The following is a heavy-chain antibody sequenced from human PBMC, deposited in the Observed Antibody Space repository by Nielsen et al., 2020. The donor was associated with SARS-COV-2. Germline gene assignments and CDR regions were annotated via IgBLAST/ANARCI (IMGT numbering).Heavy chain of an antibody. D-gene: IGHD7-27*01. CDR1: GGSISSYY. Sequence: SETLSLTCTVSGGSISSYYWSWIRQPPGKGLEWIGYIYYSGSTNYNPSLKSRVTISVDTSKNQFSLELRSVTAADTAVYYCARDCSCGLGSSPSYYFDYWGQGTLVTVPS. CDR3: ARDCSCGLGSSPSYYFDY. V-gene: IGHV4-59*12. CDR2: IYYSGST. J-gene: IGHJ4*02.